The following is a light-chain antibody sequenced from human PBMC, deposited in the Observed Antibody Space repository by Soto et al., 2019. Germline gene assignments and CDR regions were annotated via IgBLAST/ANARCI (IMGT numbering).Light chain of an antibody. CDR3: AAWDDSVV. J-gene: IGLJ2*01. CDR2: GNN. V-gene: IGLV1-40*01. CDR1: RSNIGASYD. Sequence: QSVLTQPPSVFGAPGQRVTISCTGSRSNIGASYDVHWYQQLPGTAPKLLIYGNNNRPSGVPDRFSGSKSGTSASLAISGLQSEDEADYYCAAWDDSVVFGGGTKLTVL.